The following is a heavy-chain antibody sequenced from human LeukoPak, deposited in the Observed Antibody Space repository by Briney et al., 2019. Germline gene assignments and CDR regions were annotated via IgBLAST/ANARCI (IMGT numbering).Heavy chain of an antibody. D-gene: IGHD3-16*02. CDR1: GYTFTSYG. CDR2: ISAYNGNT. V-gene: IGHV1-18*03. J-gene: IGHJ4*02. CDR3: ARVSPDYVWGSYRYNYDY. Sequence: VASVKVSCKASGYTFTSYGISWLRQAPGQGLEWMGWISAYNGNTNYAQKLQGRVTMTTDTSTSTAYRELRSLRYDDMAVYYCARVSPDYVWGSYRYNYDYWGQGTLVTVSS.